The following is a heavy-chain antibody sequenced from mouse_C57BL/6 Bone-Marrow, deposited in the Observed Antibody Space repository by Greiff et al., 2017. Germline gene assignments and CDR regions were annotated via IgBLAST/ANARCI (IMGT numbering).Heavy chain of an antibody. CDR2: IYPGSGST. D-gene: IGHD1-1*01. CDR3: AREDYYYGSSWYFDV. V-gene: IGHV1-55*01. Sequence: QVQLQQPGAELVKPGASVKMSRKASGYTFTSYWITWVKQRPGQGLEWIGDIYPGSGSTNYNEKFKSKATLTVDTSSSTAYMQLSSLTSEDSAVYYCAREDYYYGSSWYFDVWGTGTTVTVSS. CDR1: GYTFTSYW. J-gene: IGHJ1*03.